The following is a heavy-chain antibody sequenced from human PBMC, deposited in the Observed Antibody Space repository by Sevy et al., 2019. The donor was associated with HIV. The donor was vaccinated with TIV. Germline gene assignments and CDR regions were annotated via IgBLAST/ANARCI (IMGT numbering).Heavy chain of an antibody. CDR1: GFTFSSYS. D-gene: IGHD3-10*01. V-gene: IGHV3-21*01. CDR3: ARDGSGSYRYYYYGMDV. Sequence: GGSLRLSCAASGFTFSSYSMNWVRQAPGKGLEWVSSISSSSTYIYYADSVKGRFTISRDNAKNSLYLQMNSLRAEDTAVYHCARDGSGSYRYYYYGMDVWGQGTTVTVSS. J-gene: IGHJ6*02. CDR2: ISSSSTYI.